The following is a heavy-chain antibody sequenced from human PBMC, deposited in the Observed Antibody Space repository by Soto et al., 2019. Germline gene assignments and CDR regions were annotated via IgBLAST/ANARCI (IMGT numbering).Heavy chain of an antibody. V-gene: IGHV3-33*01. CDR3: ARTDTESQDGYHSLGYYFYGMDV. J-gene: IGHJ6*02. CDR1: GFTFSSYG. CDR2: IWYDGSNK. Sequence: LRLSCAASGFTFSSYGMHWVRQAPGKGLEWVAVIWYDGSNKYYADSVKGRFTISRDNSKNTLYLQMNSLRAEDTAVYYCARTDTESQDGYHSLGYYFYGMDVWGQGTTVTVSS. D-gene: IGHD2-21*01.